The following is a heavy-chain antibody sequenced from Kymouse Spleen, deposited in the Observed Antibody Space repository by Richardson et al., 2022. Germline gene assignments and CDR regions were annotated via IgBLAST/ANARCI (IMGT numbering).Heavy chain of an antibody. Sequence: QVQLVESGGGVVQPGRSLRLSCAASGFTFSSYGMHWVRQAPGKGLEWVAVIWYDGSNKYYADSVKGRFTISRDNSKNTLYLQMNSLRAEDTAVYYCARAGIAAATYFDYWGQGTLVTVSS. CDR3: ARAGIAAATYFDY. CDR2: IWYDGSNK. CDR1: GFTFSSYG. D-gene: IGHD6-13*01. J-gene: IGHJ4*02. V-gene: IGHV3-33*01.